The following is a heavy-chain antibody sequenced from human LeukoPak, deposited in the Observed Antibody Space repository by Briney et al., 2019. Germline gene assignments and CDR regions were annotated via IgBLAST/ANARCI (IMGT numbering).Heavy chain of an antibody. J-gene: IGHJ6*02. Sequence: GGSLRLSCAASGFTFSSYAMNWVRQAPGKGLEWVSGISDSSGITYYADSVKGRFTISRDNSKNTMYLQMNSLRVEDTAVYYCAKASAVRGYYYYGMDVWGQGTTVTVSS. CDR2: ISDSSGIT. CDR3: AKASAVRGYYYYGMDV. D-gene: IGHD3-10*02. V-gene: IGHV3-23*01. CDR1: GFTFSSYA.